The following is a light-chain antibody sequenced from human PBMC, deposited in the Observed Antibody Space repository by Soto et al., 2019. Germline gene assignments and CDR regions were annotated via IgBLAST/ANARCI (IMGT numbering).Light chain of an antibody. Sequence: QSVLTQPASVSGSPGQSITISCTGTSSDIGAYNYVSWYQQHPGKAPKLMIYEVGNRPSGLSNRFSGSKSGNTASLTISGLQAEDEADYYCSSYAGSSNVFGTGTKVTVL. J-gene: IGLJ1*01. CDR2: EVG. CDR1: SSDIGAYNY. V-gene: IGLV2-14*01. CDR3: SSYAGSSNV.